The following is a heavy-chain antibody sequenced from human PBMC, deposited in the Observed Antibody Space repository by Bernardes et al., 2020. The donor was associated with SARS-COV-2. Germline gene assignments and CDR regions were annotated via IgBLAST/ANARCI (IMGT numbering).Heavy chain of an antibody. CDR3: ARRINMGTPSPDQNNWFDP. CDR2: VDYSGTT. Sequence: SETLSRTCTVSGGSIRSHQWNWIRQSPGRGLEWIANVDYSGTTLYNPALASRATISVDTSRNQFSLKLSSVTAADTATYYCARRINMGTPSPDQNNWFDPWGQGTLVTVSS. J-gene: IGHJ5*02. V-gene: IGHV4-59*08. D-gene: IGHD3-3*02. CDR1: GGSIRSHQ.